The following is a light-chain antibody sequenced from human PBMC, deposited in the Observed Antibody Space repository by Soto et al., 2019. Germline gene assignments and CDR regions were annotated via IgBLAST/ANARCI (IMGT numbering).Light chain of an antibody. Sequence: ETMMTQSPDTLSVSLVEIATLYCISSHSLRSSLAWYQPTPGQAPRLLIYDASTRATGIPARFSGSGSGTDFTLTIRGLQSEDFAVYYCQQYGSSSEINCGQGTRREIK. CDR3: QQYGSSSEIN. CDR2: DAS. V-gene: IGKV3-15*01. CDR1: HSLRSS. J-gene: IGKJ5*01.